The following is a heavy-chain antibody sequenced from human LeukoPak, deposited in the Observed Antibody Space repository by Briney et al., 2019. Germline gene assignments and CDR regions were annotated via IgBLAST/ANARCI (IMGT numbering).Heavy chain of an antibody. CDR2: IHTSGST. CDR1: GVSISSYY. V-gene: IGHV4-4*07. Sequence: SETLSLTCTVSGVSISSYYWTWIRQPAGKGLEWIGRIHTSGSTNYNPSLKSRVTISVDTSKNQFSLKLSSVTAADTAVYYCARDARVQKWFGELLKTTTYYFDYWGQGTLVTVSS. J-gene: IGHJ4*02. CDR3: ARDARVQKWFGELLKTTTYYFDY. D-gene: IGHD3-10*01.